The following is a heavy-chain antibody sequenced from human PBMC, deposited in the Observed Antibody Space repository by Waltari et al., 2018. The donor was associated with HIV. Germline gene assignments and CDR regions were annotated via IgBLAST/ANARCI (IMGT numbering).Heavy chain of an antibody. V-gene: IGHV3-23*04. CDR2: ISGSGSQT. Sequence: EVQLVQSGGGLVQPGGSLRLPCSASAVTFSSHASTWVRRAPGKGRQWVSTISGSGSQTYYAESAKGRFAISRDNSEDKLILQMTRLRVEDTALYFCAKDFDTSGLPYVVIDSWGQGTLVTVSS. D-gene: IGHD3-22*01. J-gene: IGHJ4*02. CDR3: AKDFDTSGLPYVVIDS. CDR1: AVTFSSHA.